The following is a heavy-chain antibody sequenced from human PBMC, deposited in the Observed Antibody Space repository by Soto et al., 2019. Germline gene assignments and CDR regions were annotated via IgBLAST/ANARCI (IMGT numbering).Heavy chain of an antibody. CDR2: ISGSGIST. V-gene: IGHV3-23*01. CDR1: GFTFSNYA. D-gene: IGHD1-26*01. J-gene: IGHJ4*02. Sequence: EVQLLESGGALVQPGGSLRLSCAASGFTFSNYAMTWVRQAPGKGLEWVSGISGSGISTDYTDSLGGRFAISRDNSKNTLYLQMKSRRVGDTAVYYCAISVGPTTSSCAGTHWCQGALVTVSS. CDR3: AISVGPTTSSCAGTH.